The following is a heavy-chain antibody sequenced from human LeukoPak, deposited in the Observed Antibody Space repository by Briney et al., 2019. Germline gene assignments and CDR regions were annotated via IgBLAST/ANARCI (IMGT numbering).Heavy chain of an antibody. D-gene: IGHD2-8*01. J-gene: IGHJ4*02. CDR3: AIDFGNCINGVCYGTPYDY. V-gene: IGHV3-23*01. Sequence: PGGSLRLSCAASGFSFSSYAMSWVRQAPGKGLEWVSGISGSGGSTYYADSVKGRFAISRDNSKNTVYLQMSGLRAEDTAVYYCAIDFGNCINGVCYGTPYDYWGQGTLVTVSS. CDR1: GFSFSSYA. CDR2: ISGSGGST.